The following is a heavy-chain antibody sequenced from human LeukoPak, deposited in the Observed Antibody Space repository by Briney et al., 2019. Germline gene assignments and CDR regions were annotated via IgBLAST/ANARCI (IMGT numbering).Heavy chain of an antibody. CDR1: GYSISSGYY. V-gene: IGHV4-38-2*01. J-gene: IGHJ4*02. D-gene: IGHD3-16*01. CDR2: IYHSGNT. CDR3: ARQGSLGDYVGY. Sequence: PSETLSLTCAVSGYSISSGYYWDWIRQPPGKGLEWIGRIYHSGNTYHNASLKGRVTISVDTSKNQFSLKLTSVTAADTAVFYCARQGSLGDYVGYWGQGTLVTVSS.